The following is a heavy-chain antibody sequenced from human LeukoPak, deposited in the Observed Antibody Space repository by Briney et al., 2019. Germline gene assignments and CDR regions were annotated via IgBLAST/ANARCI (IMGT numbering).Heavy chain of an antibody. CDR1: GFTFGSYA. Sequence: GGSLRLSCAASGFTFGSYAMHWVRQAPGKGLEWVAVISYDGSNKYYADSVKGRFTISRDNSKNTLYLQMNSLRAEDTAVYYCAREGRATVPTTPKSYSWFDPWGQGTLVTVSS. V-gene: IGHV3-30-3*01. CDR3: AREGRATVPTTPKSYSWFDP. CDR2: ISYDGSNK. D-gene: IGHD4-11*01. J-gene: IGHJ5*02.